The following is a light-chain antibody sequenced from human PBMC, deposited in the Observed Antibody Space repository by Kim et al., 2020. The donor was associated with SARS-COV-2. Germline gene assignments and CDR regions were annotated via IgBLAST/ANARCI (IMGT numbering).Light chain of an antibody. J-gene: IGKJ1*01. CDR1: QSIDTY. CDR2: DAS. V-gene: IGKV3-20*01. Sequence: LSPGERATLSCRASQSIDTYLAWYQQRPGQAPRLLVYDASNRATGVPDRFSGSGSGTDFTLTISSLEPEDFAVYYCQQYGSSLWTFGQGTKVDIK. CDR3: QQYGSSLWT.